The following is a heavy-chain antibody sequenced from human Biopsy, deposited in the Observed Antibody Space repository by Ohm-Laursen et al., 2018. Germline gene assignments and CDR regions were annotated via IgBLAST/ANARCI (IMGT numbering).Heavy chain of an antibody. V-gene: IGHV1-46*01. Sequence: SSVKVSCKASGHTFTTYYIHWVRQAPGQGLQWMGIIDPTGDHTIYAQRFQGRVTLTRDTSTSTVYMELSSLRSEDTAIYYCARRDSLDYWGQGTLVTVSS. CDR1: GHTFTTYY. CDR2: IDPTGDHT. J-gene: IGHJ4*02. CDR3: ARRDSLDY.